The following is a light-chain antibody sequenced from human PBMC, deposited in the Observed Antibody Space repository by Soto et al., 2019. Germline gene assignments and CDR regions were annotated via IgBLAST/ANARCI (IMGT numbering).Light chain of an antibody. CDR1: QSISSY. CDR3: QQRSNWPLT. CDR2: DAS. Sequence: EIVLTQSPATLSLSPGERATLSCRASQSISSYLAWYKQRPGQAPRLLIYDASNRATGIPARFSGSGSGTDFTLTISSLEPEDFTVYYCQQRSNWPLTFGGGTRWISN. V-gene: IGKV3-11*01. J-gene: IGKJ4*01.